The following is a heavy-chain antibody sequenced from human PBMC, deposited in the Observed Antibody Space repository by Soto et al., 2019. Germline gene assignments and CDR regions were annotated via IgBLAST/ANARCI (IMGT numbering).Heavy chain of an antibody. D-gene: IGHD4-17*01. CDR1: GFTFSSYA. CDR2: ISGSGGST. V-gene: IGHV3-23*01. J-gene: IGHJ6*03. Sequence: PGGSLRLSCAASGFTFSSYAMSWVRQAPGKGLEWVSAISGSGGSTYYADSVKGRFTISRDNSKNTLYLQMNSLRAEDTAVYYCAKDPFFPTGHGTYSMDVWGKGTTVTVSS. CDR3: AKDPFFPTGHGTYSMDV.